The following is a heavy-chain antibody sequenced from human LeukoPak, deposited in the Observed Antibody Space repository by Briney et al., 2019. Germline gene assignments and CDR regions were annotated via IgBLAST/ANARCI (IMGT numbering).Heavy chain of an antibody. V-gene: IGHV4-59*01. CDR1: GGSISSYY. Sequence: SETLSLTCTVSGGSISSYYWSWIRQPPGKGLEWIGYIYYSGSTNYNPSLKSRVTISVDTSKNQFSLKLSSVTAADTAVYYCARVRVTVTTPNAFDIWGQGTMVTVSS. CDR2: IYYSGST. D-gene: IGHD4-17*01. CDR3: ARVRVTVTTPNAFDI. J-gene: IGHJ3*02.